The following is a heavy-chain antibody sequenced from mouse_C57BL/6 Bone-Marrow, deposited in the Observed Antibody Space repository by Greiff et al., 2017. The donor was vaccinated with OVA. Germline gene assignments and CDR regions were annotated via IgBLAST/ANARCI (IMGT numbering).Heavy chain of an antibody. Sequence: VQLQQPGAELVKPGASVKMSCKASGYTFTSYWITWVKQRPGQGLEWIGDIYPGSGSTNYTEKFKSKATLTVDTSSSTAYMQLSSLTSEDSAVYYCARRHSFYYAMDYWGQGTSVTVSS. CDR3: ARRHSFYYAMDY. CDR1: GYTFTSYW. J-gene: IGHJ4*01. D-gene: IGHD1-2*01. CDR2: IYPGSGST. V-gene: IGHV1-55*01.